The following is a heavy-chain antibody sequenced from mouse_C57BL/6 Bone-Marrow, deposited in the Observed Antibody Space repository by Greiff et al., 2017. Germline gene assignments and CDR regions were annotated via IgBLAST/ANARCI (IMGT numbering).Heavy chain of an antibody. J-gene: IGHJ4*01. Sequence: QVQLQQPGAELVMPGASVKLSCKASGYTFTSYWMHWVKQRPGQGLEWIGEIDPSDSYTNYNQKFKGKSTLTVDKSSSTAYMQLSSLTSEDSAVYFCARDDGYPLYYYAMDYWGQGTSVTVSS. CDR3: ARDDGYPLYYYAMDY. CDR1: GYTFTSYW. V-gene: IGHV1-69*01. CDR2: IDPSDSYT. D-gene: IGHD2-3*01.